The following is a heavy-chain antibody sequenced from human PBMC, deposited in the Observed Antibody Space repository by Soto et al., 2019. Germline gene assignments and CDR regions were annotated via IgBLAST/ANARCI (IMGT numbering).Heavy chain of an antibody. D-gene: IGHD4-17*01. V-gene: IGHV3-23*01. CDR1: GFTFSSYA. CDR3: AKHDYGDYYYYYYMDV. Sequence: GGSLRLSCAASGFTFSSYAMSWVRQAPGKGLEWVSAISGSGGSTYYADSVKGRFTISRDNSKNTLYLQMNSLRAEDTAVYYCAKHDYGDYYYYYYMDVWGKGTTVTVSS. J-gene: IGHJ6*03. CDR2: ISGSGGST.